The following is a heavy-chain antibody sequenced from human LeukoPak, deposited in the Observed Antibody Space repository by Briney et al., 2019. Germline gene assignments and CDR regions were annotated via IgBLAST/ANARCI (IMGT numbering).Heavy chain of an antibody. D-gene: IGHD5-24*01. CDR1: GGTFSSYA. V-gene: IGHV1-69*06. Sequence: SVKVSCKASGGTFSSYAISWVRQAPGQGLEWMGEIIPIFGTANYAQKFQGRVTITADKSTSTDYLELSSLRSEDTAVYYCARDNSVRDEAWWFNPWGQGTLVTVSS. CDR2: IIPIFGTA. CDR3: ARDNSVRDEAWWFNP. J-gene: IGHJ5*02.